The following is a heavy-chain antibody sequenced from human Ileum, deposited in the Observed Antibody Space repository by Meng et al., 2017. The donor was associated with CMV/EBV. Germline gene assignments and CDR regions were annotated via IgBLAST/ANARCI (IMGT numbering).Heavy chain of an antibody. D-gene: IGHD3-22*01. CDR1: GFAFSTYT. J-gene: IGHJ6*02. CDR3: AKTQADSPLYYYGMDV. Sequence: GESLKISCAASGFAFSTYTMSWVRQAPGKGPEWVAAISVNGERTSFADSVKGRFTISRDNSKNTLYLQMNSLRAEDTAVYYCAKTQADSPLYYYGMDVWGQGTTVTVSS. CDR2: ISVNGERT. V-gene: IGHV3-23*01.